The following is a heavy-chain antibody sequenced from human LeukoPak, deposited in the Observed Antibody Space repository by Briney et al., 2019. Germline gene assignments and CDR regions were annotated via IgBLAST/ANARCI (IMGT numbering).Heavy chain of an antibody. J-gene: IGHJ4*02. D-gene: IGHD3-22*01. V-gene: IGHV3-30*04. CDR2: ISYDGSNK. CDR1: GFTFSSYA. CDR3: TTEDYYDSSGYYYDRLDY. Sequence: PGGSLRLSCAASGFTFSSYAMHWVRQAPGKGLEWVAVISYDGSNKYYADSVKGRFTISRDNSKNTLYLQMNSLRAEDTAVYYCTTEDYYDSSGYYYDRLDYWGQGTLVTVSS.